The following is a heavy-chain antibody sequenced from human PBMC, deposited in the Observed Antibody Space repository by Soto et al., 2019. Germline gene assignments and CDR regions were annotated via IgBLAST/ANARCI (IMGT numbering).Heavy chain of an antibody. V-gene: IGHV4-38-2*02. CDR2: IYHSGST. D-gene: IGHD3-22*01. Sequence: SEALAVTCAVSGDSIRSGYYWGWIRQPPGKGLEWIGSIYHSGSTYYNPSLKSRVTISVDTSKNQFSLKLSSVTAADTAVYYCARDKPRDSSGRPFDYWGQGTLVTVSS. CDR3: ARDKPRDSSGRPFDY. J-gene: IGHJ4*02. CDR1: GDSIRSGYY.